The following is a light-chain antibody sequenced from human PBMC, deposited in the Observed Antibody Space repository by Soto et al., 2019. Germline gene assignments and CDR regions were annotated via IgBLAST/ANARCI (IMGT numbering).Light chain of an antibody. V-gene: IGKV3-20*01. CDR3: QLYGPSLTWP. CDR1: QSVTSNY. Sequence: ETVLTQSPGTLSLSPGERATLSCRASQSVTSNYLAWYQQKPGQAPRLLIFGTSGRATAIPDRFSGSGSGTDFTLTISRLEPEDVAVYYCQLYGPSLTWPFGQGTKVDIK. CDR2: GTS. J-gene: IGKJ1*01.